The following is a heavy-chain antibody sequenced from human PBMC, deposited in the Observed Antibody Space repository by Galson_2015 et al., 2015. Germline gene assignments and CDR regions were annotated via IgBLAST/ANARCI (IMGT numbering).Heavy chain of an antibody. D-gene: IGHD3-3*01. CDR2: ISSTSTYT. CDR3: ARYRRDFWSGYDFDY. Sequence: SLRLSCAASGFTFSDSYMTWIRQAPGKGLEWVSYISSTSTYTNYADSVKGRFTVSRDNAENSLYLQMSSLRAEDTAVYFCARYRRDFWSGYDFDYWGQGTLVTVSS. CDR1: GFTFSDSY. V-gene: IGHV3-11*03. J-gene: IGHJ4*02.